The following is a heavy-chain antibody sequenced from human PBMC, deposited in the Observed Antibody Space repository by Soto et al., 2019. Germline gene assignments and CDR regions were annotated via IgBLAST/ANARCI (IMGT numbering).Heavy chain of an antibody. D-gene: IGHD2-8*01. Sequence: GGSLXLSCAASGFXFSSYWMHWVRQAPGKGLVWVSRISNDGSSTKFADSVKGRFTISRDNAKNTLYLQMNRLRAEDTAVYYCTRDPSYCTNGVCYPDYWGQGTLVNVSS. J-gene: IGHJ4*02. CDR1: GFXFSSYW. V-gene: IGHV3-74*03. CDR3: TRDPSYCTNGVCYPDY. CDR2: ISNDGSST.